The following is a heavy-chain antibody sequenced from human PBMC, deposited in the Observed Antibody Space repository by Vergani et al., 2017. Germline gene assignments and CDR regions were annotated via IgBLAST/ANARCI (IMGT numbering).Heavy chain of an antibody. V-gene: IGHV4-31*03. Sequence: QGQLQESGPGLVKPSQTLSLTCTVSGGSISSGGYYWSWIRQHPGKGLEWIGYIYYSGSTYYNPSLKSRVTISVDTSKNQFSLELSSVTSADTAVYYCARVIVVVMSFDIWGQGTMVTVSS. CDR3: ARVIVVVMSFDI. CDR2: IYYSGST. J-gene: IGHJ3*02. CDR1: GGSISSGGYY. D-gene: IGHD2-21*01.